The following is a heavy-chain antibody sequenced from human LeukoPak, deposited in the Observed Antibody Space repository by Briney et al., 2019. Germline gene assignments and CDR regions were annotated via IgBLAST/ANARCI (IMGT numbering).Heavy chain of an antibody. CDR2: IRSKAYGGTT. CDR1: GFTFGDYA. Sequence: GGSLRLSCTTSGFTFGDYAMSWVRQAPGKGLEWVGFIRSKAYGGTTEYAASVKGRFTISRDDSKSIAYLQMNSLKTEDTAVYYCTSSSSWYFLLDYWGQGTLVTVSS. V-gene: IGHV3-49*04. CDR3: TSSSSWYFLLDY. D-gene: IGHD6-13*01. J-gene: IGHJ4*02.